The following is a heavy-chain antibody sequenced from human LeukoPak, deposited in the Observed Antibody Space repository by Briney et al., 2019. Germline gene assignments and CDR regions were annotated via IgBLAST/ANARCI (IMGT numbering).Heavy chain of an antibody. CDR2: IYTSGST. Sequence: KPSETLSLTCTVSGGSISSYYWSWIRQHAGKGLEWIGRIYTSGSTNYNPSLKSRVTMSVDTSKNQFSLKLSSVTAADTAVYYCARDRYYYGSGRLFDSWGQGTLVTVSS. V-gene: IGHV4-4*07. D-gene: IGHD3-10*01. J-gene: IGHJ4*02. CDR1: GGSISSYY. CDR3: ARDRYYYGSGRLFDS.